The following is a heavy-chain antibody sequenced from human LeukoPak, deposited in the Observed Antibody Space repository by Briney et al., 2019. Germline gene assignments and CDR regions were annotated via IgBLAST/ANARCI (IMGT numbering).Heavy chain of an antibody. D-gene: IGHD5-18*01. CDR3: ARPDQRGYTYGYSAFDI. CDR1: GGSISSSNYY. CDR2: IYYSGST. V-gene: IGHV4-39*01. Sequence: PSETLSLTCTVSGGSISSSNYYWGWIRQPPGKGLERIGSIYYSGSTYYNPSLKSRVTISADTSKYQFSLKLSSVTAADTAVYYCARPDQRGYTYGYSAFDIWGQGTMVTVSS. J-gene: IGHJ3*02.